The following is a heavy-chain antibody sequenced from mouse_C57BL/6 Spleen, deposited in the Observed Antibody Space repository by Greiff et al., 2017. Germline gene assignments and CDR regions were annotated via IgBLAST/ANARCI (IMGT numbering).Heavy chain of an antibody. Sequence: VQLQQPGAELVKPGASVKLSCKASGYTFTSYWMQWVNQRPGQGLEWIGEIDPSDSYTNYNQKFKGKATLTVDTSSSTAYMQLSSLTSEDSAVYYCAREGAMDYWGQGTSVTVSS. CDR2: IDPSDSYT. J-gene: IGHJ4*01. CDR3: AREGAMDY. CDR1: GYTFTSYW. V-gene: IGHV1-50*01.